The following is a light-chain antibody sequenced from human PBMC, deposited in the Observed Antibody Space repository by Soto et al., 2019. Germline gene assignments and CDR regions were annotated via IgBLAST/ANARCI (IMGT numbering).Light chain of an antibody. Sequence: QPVLTQSPSASASLGASVKLTCALSSGHISYAIAWHQQQPEKGPRALMKLNSDGSHTRGDGIPDRFSGSSAGAERYLTISSLQSEDEADYYWQTWGTGIVVFGGGTKLTVL. J-gene: IGLJ3*02. V-gene: IGLV4-69*01. CDR2: LNSDGSH. CDR1: SGHISYA. CDR3: QTWGTGIVV.